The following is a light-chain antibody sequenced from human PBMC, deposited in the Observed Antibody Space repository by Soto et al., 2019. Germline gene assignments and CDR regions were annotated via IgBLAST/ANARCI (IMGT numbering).Light chain of an antibody. CDR2: WDG. Sequence: QSVLTQPPSASGTPRQRVTISCSGSSSNVGSNYVYWYQQVPGTAPILLMHWDGQRPSGVPDRFSGSKSGTSASLAISGLRSEDEADYYCAAWDDSLSGVVFGGGTKLTVL. V-gene: IGLV1-47*01. CDR3: AAWDDSLSGVV. J-gene: IGLJ3*02. CDR1: SSNVGSNY.